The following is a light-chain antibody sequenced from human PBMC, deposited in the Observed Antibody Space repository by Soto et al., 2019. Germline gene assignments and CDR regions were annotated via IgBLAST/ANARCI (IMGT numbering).Light chain of an antibody. J-gene: IGLJ1*01. Sequence: SILTQPASGSGSPGQSITIACTGTSDDVGGYNLVSWYQQHPGQAPKVLIYKVSNRPSGVSNRFAGSKSGNTASLTISGLQAEDEAIYFCSSYTSNSRVFGTGTKVTV. CDR3: SSYTSNSRV. CDR1: SDDVGGYNL. CDR2: KVS. V-gene: IGLV2-14*03.